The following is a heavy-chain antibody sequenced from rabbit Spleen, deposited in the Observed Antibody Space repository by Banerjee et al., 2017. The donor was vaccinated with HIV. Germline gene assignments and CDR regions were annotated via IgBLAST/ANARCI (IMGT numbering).Heavy chain of an antibody. D-gene: IGHD6-1*01. V-gene: IGHV1S40*01. CDR1: GFSFSSSDY. Sequence: QSLEESGGDLVKPGASLTLTCTASGFSFSSSDYMCWVRQAPGKGLEWISCIAGSSSDFTYSATWAKGRFTCSKTSSTTVTLQMTSLTVADTATYFCASRSGVGGYGYDLWGPGTLVTVS. J-gene: IGHJ4*01. CDR3: ASRSGVGGYGYDL. CDR2: IAGSSSDFT.